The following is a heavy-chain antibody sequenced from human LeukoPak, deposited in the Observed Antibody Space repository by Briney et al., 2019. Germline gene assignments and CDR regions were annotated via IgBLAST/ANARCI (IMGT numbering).Heavy chain of an antibody. V-gene: IGHV1-2*02. D-gene: IGHD2-15*01. CDR3: ARSSYCSGGSCYGRLSDY. J-gene: IGHJ4*02. Sequence: GASVKLSCKASGYTFTGYYMHWVRQAPGQGLEWMGWINPNSGGTNYAQKFQGRVTMTRDTSISTAYMELSRLRSDDTAVYYCARSSYCSGGSCYGRLSDYWGQGTLVTVSS. CDR2: INPNSGGT. CDR1: GYTFTGYY.